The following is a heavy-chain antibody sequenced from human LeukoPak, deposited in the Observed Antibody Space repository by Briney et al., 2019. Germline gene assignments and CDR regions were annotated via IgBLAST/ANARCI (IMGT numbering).Heavy chain of an antibody. D-gene: IGHD1-26*01. CDR2: IYPTSGNT. V-gene: IGHV4-4*07. Sequence: SETLSLTCTVSGGSISTYFWTWIRQPAGKGLEWIGRIYPTSGNTNYNPSLRSRVTMSVDTSKNQFSLKLSSVTAADTAVYYCARERGNLRGDAFDIWGQGTTVTVSS. CDR3: ARERGNLRGDAFDI. CDR1: GGSISTYF. J-gene: IGHJ3*02.